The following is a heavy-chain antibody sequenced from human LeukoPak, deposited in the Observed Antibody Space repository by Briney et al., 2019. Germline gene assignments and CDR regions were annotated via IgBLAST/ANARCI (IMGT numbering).Heavy chain of an antibody. D-gene: IGHD6-13*01. J-gene: IGHJ5*02. CDR2: ISYSGTT. CDR3: ARGGASSKWFDP. V-gene: IGHV4-61*08. CDR1: GGSISSGGYY. Sequence: PSETLSLTCTVSGGSISSGGYYWSWIRQHPGKGLEWIGYISYSGTTNYNPSLKSRVSISVDTSNNQFSLNVNSVTAADTAVYYCARGGASSKWFDPWGQGTLVTVSS.